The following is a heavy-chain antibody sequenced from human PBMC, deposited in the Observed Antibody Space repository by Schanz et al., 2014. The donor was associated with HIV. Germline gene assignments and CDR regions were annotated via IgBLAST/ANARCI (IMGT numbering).Heavy chain of an antibody. V-gene: IGHV3-33*01. CDR3: ARDLYCGGDCYAPYWYFDL. D-gene: IGHD2-21*02. J-gene: IGHJ2*01. CDR1: GFSFSSYG. CDR2: KWYDGSNK. Sequence: QVQLVESGGGVVQPGRSLRLSCAASGFSFSSYGMHWVRQAPGKGLEWVTVKWYDGSNKYYADSVKGRFTISRDNFKNMLYLQMNSLRAEDTAVYFCARDLYCGGDCYAPYWYFDLWGRGTLVTVSS.